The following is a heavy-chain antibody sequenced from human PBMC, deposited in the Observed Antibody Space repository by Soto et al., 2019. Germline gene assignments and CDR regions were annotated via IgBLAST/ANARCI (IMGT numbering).Heavy chain of an antibody. CDR2: IWYDGSNK. CDR1: GFTFSSYG. CDR3: ARDWRYYDFWSGQDYYYGMDV. J-gene: IGHJ6*02. V-gene: IGHV3-33*01. Sequence: GGSLRLSCAASGFTFSSYGMHWVRQAPGKGLEWVAVIWYDGSNKYYADSVKGRFTISRDNSKNTLYLQMNSLRAEDTAVYYCARDWRYYDFWSGQDYYYGMDVWGQGTTVTVSS. D-gene: IGHD3-3*01.